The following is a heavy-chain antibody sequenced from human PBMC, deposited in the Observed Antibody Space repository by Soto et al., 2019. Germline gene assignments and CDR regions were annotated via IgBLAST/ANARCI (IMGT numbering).Heavy chain of an antibody. J-gene: IGHJ4*02. V-gene: IGHV4-34*01. CDR1: GGSFSGYY. CDR2: INHSGST. Sequence: SETRCLTCAVYGGSFSGYYWSGIRQPPGKGLEWIGEINHSGSTNYNPSLKSRVTISVDTSKNQFSLKLSSVTAADTAVYYCAREKDSRTTVTYFDYWGQGTLVTVSS. CDR3: AREKDSRTTVTYFDY. D-gene: IGHD4-17*01.